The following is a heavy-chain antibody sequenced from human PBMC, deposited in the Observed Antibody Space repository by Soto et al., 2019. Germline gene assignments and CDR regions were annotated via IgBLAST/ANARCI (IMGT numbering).Heavy chain of an antibody. J-gene: IGHJ4*02. Sequence: EVQLVESGRGLVQPGGSLRLSCAASGFTFSSHWMSWVRQAPGKGLEWLASIKQDGSEKHYVDSVKGRFTISRDNAKNSLYLQMNSLRVEDTAVYYCARVYYDYIWGSYPLVYWGQGTLVTVSS. CDR1: GFTFSSHW. D-gene: IGHD3-16*02. CDR3: ARVYYDYIWGSYPLVY. CDR2: IKQDGSEK. V-gene: IGHV3-7*01.